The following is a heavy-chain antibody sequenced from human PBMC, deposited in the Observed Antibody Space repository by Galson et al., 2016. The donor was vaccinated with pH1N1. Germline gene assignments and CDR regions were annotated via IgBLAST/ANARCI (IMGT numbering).Heavy chain of an antibody. Sequence: CAISGDSVSCNSAAWNWIRQSPSRGLEWLGRTCYRSKWYNDYGVSVKSRITINPDTSKNQFSLQLNSVTPEDTAVYYCARSEYYYDSSGYRHDTFDIWGQGTTVTVSS. D-gene: IGHD3-22*01. V-gene: IGHV6-1*01. CDR1: GDSVSCNSAA. CDR2: TCYRSKWYN. CDR3: ARSEYYYDSSGYRHDTFDI. J-gene: IGHJ3*02.